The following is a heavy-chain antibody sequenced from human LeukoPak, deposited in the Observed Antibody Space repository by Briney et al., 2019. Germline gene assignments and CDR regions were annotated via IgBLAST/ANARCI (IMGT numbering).Heavy chain of an antibody. CDR3: ARSSSFGEPTNYYYYYYMDV. V-gene: IGHV3-20*04. D-gene: IGHD3-10*01. J-gene: IGHJ6*03. CDR1: GFTFDDYG. Sequence: GGSLRLSCAASGFTFDDYGMSWVRQAPGKGLEWVSGINWNGGSTGYADSVKGRFTISRDNAKNSLYLQMNSLRAEDTALYYCARSSSFGEPTNYYYYYYMDVWGKGTTVTVSS. CDR2: INWNGGST.